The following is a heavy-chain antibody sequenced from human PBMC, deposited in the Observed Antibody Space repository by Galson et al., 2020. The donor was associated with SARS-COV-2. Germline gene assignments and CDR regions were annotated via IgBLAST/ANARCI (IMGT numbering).Heavy chain of an antibody. D-gene: IGHD6-19*01. V-gene: IGHV4-59*01. CDR3: ARGAVAGRHYYYYMDV. CDR2: IYYSGST. CDR1: GGSISSYY. Sequence: SETLSLTCTVSGGSISSYYWSWIRQPPGKGLEWIGYIYYSGSTNYNPSLKSRVTISVDTSKNQFSLKLSSVTAADTAVYYCARGAVAGRHYYYYMDVWGKGTTVTVSS. J-gene: IGHJ6*03.